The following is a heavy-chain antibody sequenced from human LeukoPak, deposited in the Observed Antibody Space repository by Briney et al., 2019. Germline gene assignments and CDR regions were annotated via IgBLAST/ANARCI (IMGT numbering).Heavy chain of an antibody. V-gene: IGHV4-59*01. CDR2: IYYSGST. J-gene: IGHJ3*02. D-gene: IGHD3-3*01. Sequence: SETLSLTCAVYGGSFSGYYWSWIRQPPGKGLEWIGYIYYSGSTNYNPSLKSRVTISVDTSKNQFSLKLSSVTAADTAVYYCARAFRGIFGVFEAFDIWGQGTMVTVSS. CDR1: GGSFSGYY. CDR3: ARAFRGIFGVFEAFDI.